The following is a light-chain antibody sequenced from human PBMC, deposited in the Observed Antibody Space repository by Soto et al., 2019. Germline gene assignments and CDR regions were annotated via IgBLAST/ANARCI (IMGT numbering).Light chain of an antibody. CDR3: QQDASSPPGT. J-gene: IGKJ4*02. CDR2: GAS. Sequence: LSCRARQSVTSRYLAWYQQKPGQAPRLLIYGASSRATFIPDRFSASVSGPGSPHTSRRLDPKGRAVYQCQQDASSPPGTFAGGTKVDIK. V-gene: IGKV3-20*01. CDR1: QSVTSRY.